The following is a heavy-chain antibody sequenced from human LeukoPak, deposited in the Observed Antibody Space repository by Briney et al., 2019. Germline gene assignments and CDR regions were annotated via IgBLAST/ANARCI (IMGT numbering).Heavy chain of an antibody. D-gene: IGHD3-22*01. CDR1: GGSISSYY. CDR3: ARTFYDSSGLFDY. V-gene: IGHV4-59*08. J-gene: IGHJ4*02. CDR2: IYYSGST. Sequence: SETLSLTCTVSGGSISSYYWSWIRQPPGKGLEWIGYIYYSGSTNYNPSLKSRVTISVDTSKNQFSLKLNSVTAADTAVYYCARTFYDSSGLFDYWGQGTLVTVSS.